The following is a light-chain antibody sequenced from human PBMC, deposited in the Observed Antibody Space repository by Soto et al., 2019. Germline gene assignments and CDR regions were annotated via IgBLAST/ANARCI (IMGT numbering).Light chain of an antibody. CDR3: SSYTTTLTRL. CDR1: SSDVGGYNY. Sequence: QSALTQPASVSGSPGQSITISCTGTSSDVGGYNYVSWYQQHPGTSPKLIIYDVSNRPSGVSNRFSGSKSGNTASLTISGLQAEDEADYYCSSYTTTLTRLFGGGTKLTVL. V-gene: IGLV2-14*01. CDR2: DVS. J-gene: IGLJ2*01.